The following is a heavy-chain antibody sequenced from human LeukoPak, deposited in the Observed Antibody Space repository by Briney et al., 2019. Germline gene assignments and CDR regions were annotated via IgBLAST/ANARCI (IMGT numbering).Heavy chain of an antibody. V-gene: IGHV1-2*02. J-gene: IGHJ4*02. D-gene: IGHD3-22*01. Sequence: ASVKVSCKASGYTFTGYYMHWVRQAPGQGLEWMGWINPNSGGTNYAQKFQGRVTMTRDTSISTAYMKLSRLRSDDTAVYYCARVTNYYDSSGYYYYWGQGTLVTVSS. CDR2: INPNSGGT. CDR3: ARVTNYYDSSGYYYY. CDR1: GYTFTGYY.